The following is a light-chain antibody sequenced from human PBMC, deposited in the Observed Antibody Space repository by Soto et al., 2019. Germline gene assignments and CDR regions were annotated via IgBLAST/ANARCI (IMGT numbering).Light chain of an antibody. CDR2: DVT. Sequence: QSVLTQPRSVSGSPGQSVTISCTGTSSDVGDYYFVSWYQQHPDKAPKLMIYDVTKWPSGVPDRFSGSKSSNTASLTISGLQADDEADYYCCACAGRFTCVFGTGTKVTVL. CDR1: SSDVGDYYF. CDR3: CACAGRFTCV. V-gene: IGLV2-11*01. J-gene: IGLJ1*01.